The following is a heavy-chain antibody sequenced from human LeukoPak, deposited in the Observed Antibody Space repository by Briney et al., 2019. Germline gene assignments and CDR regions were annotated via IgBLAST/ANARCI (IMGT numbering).Heavy chain of an antibody. D-gene: IGHD3-22*01. CDR3: ARDGTYYHDSSGYYPRY. CDR2: INPNSGGT. J-gene: IGHJ4*02. Sequence: ASVKVSCKASGYTFTGYYMHWVRQAPGQGLEWMGWINPNSGGTNYAQRFQGRVTMTRDTSISTAYMELSRLRSDDTAVYYCARDGTYYHDSSGYYPRYWGQGTLVTVSS. CDR1: GYTFTGYY. V-gene: IGHV1-2*02.